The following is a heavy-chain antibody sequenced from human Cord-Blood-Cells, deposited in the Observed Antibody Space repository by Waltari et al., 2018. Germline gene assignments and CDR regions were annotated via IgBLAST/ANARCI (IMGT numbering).Heavy chain of an antibody. V-gene: IGHV1-2*05. CDR3: ARGPYSSSWYYVDY. CDR2: INPNSGGT. D-gene: IGHD6-13*01. J-gene: IGHJ4*02. Sequence: QVQLVQSGAEVKKPGASVKVSCKASGYTFTGYYMHWVRPAPGQGLEWRGRINPNSGGTNYAQKFKGRVTMTRDTSISTAYMELSRLRSDDTVVYYCARGPYSSSWYYVDYWGQGTLVTVSS. CDR1: GYTFTGYY.